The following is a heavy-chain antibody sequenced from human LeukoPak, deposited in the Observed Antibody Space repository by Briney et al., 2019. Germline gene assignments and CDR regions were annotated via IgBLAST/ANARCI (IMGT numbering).Heavy chain of an antibody. CDR1: GFTFSSYS. CDR2: ISSSSSYI. CDR3: ARDPGGVIVPYYFDY. Sequence: GGSLRLSCAASGFTFSSYSMNWVRQAPGKGLEWVSSISSSSSYIYYADSVKGRFTISRDNAKNSLYLQMNSLRAEDTAVYYCARDPGGVIVPYYFDYWGQGTLVTVSP. J-gene: IGHJ4*02. D-gene: IGHD3-16*02. V-gene: IGHV3-21*01.